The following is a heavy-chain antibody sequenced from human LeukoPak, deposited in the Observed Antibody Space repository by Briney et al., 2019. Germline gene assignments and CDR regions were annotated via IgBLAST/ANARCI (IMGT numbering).Heavy chain of an antibody. J-gene: IGHJ3*02. D-gene: IGHD3/OR15-3a*01. Sequence: ASVKVSCKASGYTFTGYYMQWVRQAPGQGLEWMGWINPKSGVTNSAPKFQDRVTMTRDTSISTAFMEVSRLRSDDTAVYYCARDYWTGYYFDIWGQGTMVTVSS. CDR2: INPKSGVT. CDR3: ARDYWTGYYFDI. V-gene: IGHV1-2*02. CDR1: GYTFTGYY.